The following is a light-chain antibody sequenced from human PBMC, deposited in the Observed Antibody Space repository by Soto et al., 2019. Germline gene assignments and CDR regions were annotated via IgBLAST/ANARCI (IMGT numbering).Light chain of an antibody. J-gene: IGKJ1*01. CDR2: GAS. V-gene: IGKV3-20*01. CDR1: QSVSSSY. Sequence: EIVLTQSPGTLSLSPGERATLSCRASQSVSSSYLAWYQQRSGQAPRLLIFGASSRATGIPDRVSGSGSGTDFTLTISRLEPEDFAVYYCQQYDSSPRTFGQGTKVDIK. CDR3: QQYDSSPRT.